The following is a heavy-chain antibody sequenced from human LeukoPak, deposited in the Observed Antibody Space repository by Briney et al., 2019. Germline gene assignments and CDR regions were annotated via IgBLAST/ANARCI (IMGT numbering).Heavy chain of an antibody. CDR3: ARSVVVPAAFNWFDP. D-gene: IGHD2-2*01. Sequence: SETLSLTCAVYGGSFSGYYWSWIRQPQGKGLEWLGSLSGSTYYNPSLKSRVTISGDTSKNQFSLNLSSVTAADTAVYYCARSVVVPAAFNWFDPWGQGILVTVSS. J-gene: IGHJ5*02. V-gene: IGHV4-34*01. CDR2: LSGST. CDR1: GGSFSGYY.